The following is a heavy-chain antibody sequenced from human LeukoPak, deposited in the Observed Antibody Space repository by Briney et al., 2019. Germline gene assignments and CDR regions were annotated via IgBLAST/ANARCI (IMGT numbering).Heavy chain of an antibody. CDR3: ARGYGDYDFFFNY. V-gene: IGHV3-20*04. CDR2: INWNGGST. Sequence: GGSLKLPCAASGFTFDDYDMSWVRQAPGKGLEWVSGINWNGGSTGYADSVKGRFTISRDNAKNSLYLQMNSLRAEDTALYYCARGYGDYDFFFNYWGQGTLVTVSS. CDR1: GFTFDDYD. J-gene: IGHJ4*02. D-gene: IGHD4-17*01.